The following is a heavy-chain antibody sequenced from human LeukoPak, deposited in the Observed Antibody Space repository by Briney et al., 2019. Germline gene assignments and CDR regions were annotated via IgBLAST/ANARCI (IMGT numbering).Heavy chain of an antibody. CDR3: ARVSRRYYYDSSGYLGH. V-gene: IGHV3-48*01. CDR2: ISSSSSTI. J-gene: IGHJ4*02. Sequence: SGGSLRLSCAASGFTFSSYSMNCVRQAPGKGLEWVSYISSSSSTIYYADSVKGRFTISRDNAKNSLYLQMNSLRAEDTAVYYCARVSRRYYYDSSGYLGHWGQGTLVTVSS. CDR1: GFTFSSYS. D-gene: IGHD3-22*01.